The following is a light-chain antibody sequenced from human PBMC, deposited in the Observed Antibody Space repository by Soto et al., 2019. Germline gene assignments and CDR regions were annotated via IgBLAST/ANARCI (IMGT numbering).Light chain of an antibody. CDR1: QTIMTY. J-gene: IGKJ5*01. Sequence: IPMTQSPSSLSASVGDEVTITCQASQTIMTYLNWYQLKPGKPPRLLIYAASSSQSGVPSRFSGSGSGTDCTLTISSLQPEDFATYSCQQSYSTLITLGQGTRLEI. CDR3: QQSYSTLIT. CDR2: AAS. V-gene: IGKV1-39*01.